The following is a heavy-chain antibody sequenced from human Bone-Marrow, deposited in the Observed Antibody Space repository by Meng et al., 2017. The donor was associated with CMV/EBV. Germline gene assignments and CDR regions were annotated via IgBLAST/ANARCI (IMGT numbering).Heavy chain of an antibody. V-gene: IGHV1-46*01. CDR2: INPNGGTT. CDR1: GYTFSDFY. CDR3: ARDRDIVVVPAPDRYGMDV. D-gene: IGHD2-2*01. Sequence: ASVKVSCKASGYTFSDFYMYWVRQAPGQGLEWMGKINPNGGTTRYAQKFQGRVTITRDTSTTTVYMELSSLRSDDTAVYYCARDRDIVVVPAPDRYGMDVWGQGTTVTVYS. J-gene: IGHJ6*02.